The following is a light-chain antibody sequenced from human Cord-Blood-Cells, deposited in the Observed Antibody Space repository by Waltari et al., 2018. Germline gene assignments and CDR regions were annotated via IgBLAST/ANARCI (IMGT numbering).Light chain of an antibody. V-gene: IGLV3-19*01. CDR2: GKN. CDR3: NSRDSSGNHVV. J-gene: IGLJ2*01. Sequence: SSELTQDPAVSVALGQTVRITCQGDSPRSYYSNWYQQKPGQAPVIVIYGKNNRPSGIPDRFSGSSAGNTASLTITGAQAEDEADYYCNSRDSSGNHVVFGGGTKLTVL. CDR1: SPRSYY.